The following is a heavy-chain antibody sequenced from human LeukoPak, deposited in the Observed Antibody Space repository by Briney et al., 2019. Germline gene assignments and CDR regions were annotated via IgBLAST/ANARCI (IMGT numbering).Heavy chain of an antibody. V-gene: IGHV4-31*03. CDR3: ARVSIQLERPARFDP. J-gene: IGHJ5*02. CDR2: IYYSGST. D-gene: IGHD1-1*01. Sequence: SQTLSLTCTVSGGSMSSGAYCWSWIRQHPGKGLEWIVYIYYSGSTYYNPSLKSRVTISVDTSNNQLSLRLSSVTAADTAVYYCARVSIQLERPARFDPWGQGTLVTVSS. CDR1: GGSMSSGAYC.